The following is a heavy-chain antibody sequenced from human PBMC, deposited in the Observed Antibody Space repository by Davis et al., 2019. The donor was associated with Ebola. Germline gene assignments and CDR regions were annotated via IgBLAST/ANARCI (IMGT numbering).Heavy chain of an antibody. CDR3: AKDRGRWNRDGMDV. V-gene: IGHV3-23*01. CDR2: ISGSGGST. J-gene: IGHJ6*02. CDR1: GFTFSSYG. D-gene: IGHD1-1*01. Sequence: GESLKISCAASGFTFSSYGMHWVRQAPGKGLEWVSAISGSGGSTYYADSVKGRFTISRDNSKNTLYLQMNSLRAEDTAVYYCAKDRGRWNRDGMDVWGQGTTVTVSS.